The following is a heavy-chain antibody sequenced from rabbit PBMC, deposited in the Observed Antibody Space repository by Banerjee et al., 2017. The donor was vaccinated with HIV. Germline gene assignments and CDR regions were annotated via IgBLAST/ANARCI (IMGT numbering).Heavy chain of an antibody. Sequence: GGDLVKPEGSLTLTCTASAFSFSSDYDISWVRQAPGRGLEWIGYIFIGNSDTHYASWAKGRFTISKTSSTTVTLQMTSLTAADTATYFCARGFAYYGTRLDLRGPGTLVTVS. J-gene: IGHJ3*01. V-gene: IGHV1S45*01. CDR3: ARGFAYYGTRLDL. CDR2: IFIGNSDT. CDR1: AFSFSSDYD. D-gene: IGHD1-1*01.